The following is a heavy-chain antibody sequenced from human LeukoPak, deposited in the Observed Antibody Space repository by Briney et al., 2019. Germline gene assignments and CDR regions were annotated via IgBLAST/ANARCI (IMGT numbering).Heavy chain of an antibody. CDR1: GFTASDYY. J-gene: IGHJ4*02. CDR3: TSETDF. CDR2: ISSGGSTK. Sequence: GGSLRLSCATSGFTASDYYMTWMRQAPGKGLEWVSYISSGGSTKLYADFVKGRFTIARDNARNSLYLQMNSLGAEDTAVYYCTSETDFGGQGTLVAVSS. V-gene: IGHV3-11*04.